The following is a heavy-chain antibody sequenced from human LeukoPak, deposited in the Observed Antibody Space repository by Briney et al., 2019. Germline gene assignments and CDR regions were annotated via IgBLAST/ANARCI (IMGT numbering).Heavy chain of an antibody. CDR3: ARKGYYYDSSGYYLPFDY. CDR2: INWNGGST. J-gene: IGHJ4*02. CDR1: GFSFDDYG. Sequence: GGSLRLSCAASGFSFDDYGMSWVRQAPGKGLEWVSGINWNGGSTGYADSVKGRFTISRDNAKNSLYLQMNSLRAGDTALYYCARKGYYYDSSGYYLPFDYWGQGTLVTVSS. D-gene: IGHD3-22*01. V-gene: IGHV3-20*04.